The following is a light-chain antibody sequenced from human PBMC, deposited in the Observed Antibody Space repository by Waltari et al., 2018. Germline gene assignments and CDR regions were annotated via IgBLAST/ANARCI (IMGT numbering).Light chain of an antibody. CDR1: QSVGRT. CDR3: QKYGRLPAT. J-gene: IGKJ1*01. V-gene: IGKV3-20*01. CDR2: DAS. Sequence: EIVLTQSPGTLSLSPGQRATLFCRASQSVGRTLAWYQQKPGQAPRLLIYDASTRATGIPDRVSATGSGTDFSLTISRLEPEDFAVYYCQKYGRLPATFGRGTTVEIK.